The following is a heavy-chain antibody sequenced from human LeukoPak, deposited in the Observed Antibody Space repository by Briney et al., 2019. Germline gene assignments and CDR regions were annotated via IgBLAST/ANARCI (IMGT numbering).Heavy chain of an antibody. D-gene: IGHD3-9*01. CDR1: GGTFSSYA. J-gene: IGHJ6*03. Sequence: SVKVSCKASGGTFSSYAISWVRQAPGQGLEWMGGIIPIFGTANYAQKFQGRVTITADKSTSTAYMELSSLRSEDTAVYYCARGYYDILTGYSVYYYYMDVWGKGTTVTISS. V-gene: IGHV1-69*06. CDR3: ARGYYDILTGYSVYYYYMDV. CDR2: IIPIFGTA.